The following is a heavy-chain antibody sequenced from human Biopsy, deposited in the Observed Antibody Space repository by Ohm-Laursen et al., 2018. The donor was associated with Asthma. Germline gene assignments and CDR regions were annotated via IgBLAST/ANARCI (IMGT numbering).Heavy chain of an antibody. D-gene: IGHD3-9*01. CDR2: INPGYGNT. J-gene: IGHJ3*02. CDR3: TGTYYGFLTRKVSNAFDI. Sequence: ASVKVSCKAFGYTFISYAIRWVRQAPGQRLEWMGWINPGYGNTKYSQKFHARVTITRDTSASTAHMELSSLRSEDTAVYYCTGTYYGFLTRKVSNAFDIWGQGTMVTVSS. V-gene: IGHV1-3*01. CDR1: GYTFISYA.